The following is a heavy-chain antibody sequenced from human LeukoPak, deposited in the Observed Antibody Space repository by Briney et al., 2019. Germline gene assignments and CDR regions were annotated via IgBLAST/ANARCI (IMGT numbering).Heavy chain of an antibody. CDR3: ASIGLLWFGELSNWFDP. CDR2: INPNSGGT. J-gene: IGHJ5*02. CDR1: GYTFTGYY. Sequence: ASVKVSCKASGYTFTGYYMHWVRHAPGQGLEWMGWINPNSGGTNYAQKFQGRVTMTRDTSISTAYMELSRLRSDDTAVYYCASIGLLWFGELSNWFDPWGQGTLVTVSS. D-gene: IGHD3-10*01. V-gene: IGHV1-2*02.